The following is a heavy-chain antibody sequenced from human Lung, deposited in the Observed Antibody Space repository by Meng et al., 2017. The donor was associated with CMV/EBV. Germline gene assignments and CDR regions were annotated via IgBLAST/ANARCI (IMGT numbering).Heavy chain of an antibody. V-gene: IGHV1-8*01. D-gene: IGHD2-2*01. Sequence: ASVKVSCKTVGHTFTSHDINWVRQATGQGLESVGWMNPNSGGTGYAQNFQGRISMTGNTSISTAYMELTGLRSEDTAVYYCVIRIYCTSSNCHSVYWGQGTXVTVYS. CDR1: GHTFTSHD. CDR3: VIRIYCTSSNCHSVY. CDR2: MNPNSGGT. J-gene: IGHJ4*02.